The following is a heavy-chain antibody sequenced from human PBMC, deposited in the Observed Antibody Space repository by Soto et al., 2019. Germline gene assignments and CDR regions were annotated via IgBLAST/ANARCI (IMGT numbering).Heavy chain of an antibody. D-gene: IGHD3-10*01. CDR3: VTEKWFGELNYSYGGMDV. Sequence: GESLKTSCKSSGSKFSSYCSSWGRQMPGKGGECMGRTHHSDSYSKYSQSLPARVTTSADKSISTASLQWSSRTGSDTAIYYCVTEKWFGELNYSYGGMDVWGQGASVT. CDR1: GSKFSSYC. V-gene: IGHV5-10-1*01. CDR2: THHSDSYS. J-gene: IGHJ6*02.